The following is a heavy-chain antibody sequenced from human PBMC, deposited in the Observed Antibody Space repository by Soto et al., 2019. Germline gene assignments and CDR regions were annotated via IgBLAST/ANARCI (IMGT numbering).Heavy chain of an antibody. CDR2: IMPIFGTL. CDR3: ARVHSSGIFYFVDP. Sequence: ASVKVSCKASGGTFDSYVISWLRQAPGQGLEWMGGIMPIFGTLNYAQKFRGRVTISADESTSTAYLELSSLTSDDTAVYYCARVHSSGIFYFVDPWGQGTLVTVSS. D-gene: IGHD3-10*01. J-gene: IGHJ5*02. CDR1: GGTFDSYV. V-gene: IGHV1-69*13.